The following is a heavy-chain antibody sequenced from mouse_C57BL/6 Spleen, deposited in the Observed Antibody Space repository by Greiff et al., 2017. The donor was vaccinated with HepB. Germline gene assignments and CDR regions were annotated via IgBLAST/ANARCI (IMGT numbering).Heavy chain of an antibody. D-gene: IGHD1-1*01. Sequence: VQLQQSGAELARPGASVKMSCKASGYTFTSYTMHWVKQRPGQGLEWIGYINPSSGYTKYNQKFKDKATLTADKSSSTAYMQLSSLTSEDSAVYYCARTPPYCSGSFHWYFDVWGTGTTVTVSS. CDR1: GYTFTSYT. CDR2: INPSSGYT. CDR3: ARTPPYCSGSFHWYFDV. J-gene: IGHJ1*03. V-gene: IGHV1-4*01.